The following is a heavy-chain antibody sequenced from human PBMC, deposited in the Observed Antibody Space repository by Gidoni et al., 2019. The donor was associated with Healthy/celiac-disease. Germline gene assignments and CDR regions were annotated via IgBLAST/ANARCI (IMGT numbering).Heavy chain of an antibody. CDR1: GFTFSNAW. V-gene: IGHV3-15*01. Sequence: EVQLVESGGGLVKPGGSLRLSCAASGFTFSNAWTGWVRQAPGTGLEWVGRIKSKTDGGKTDYAAPVKGRFTISRDDSKNTLYLQMNSLKTEDTAVYYCTAAIGDSSSWYKRHYYMDVWGKGTTVTVSS. CDR3: TAAIGDSSSWYKRHYYMDV. D-gene: IGHD6-13*01. CDR2: IKSKTDGGKT. J-gene: IGHJ6*03.